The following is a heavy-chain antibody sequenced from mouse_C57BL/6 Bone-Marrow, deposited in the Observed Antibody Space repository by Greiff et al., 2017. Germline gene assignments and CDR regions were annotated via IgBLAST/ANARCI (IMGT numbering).Heavy chain of an antibody. CDR3: ARSSYYGSSYFDY. D-gene: IGHD1-1*01. Sequence: QVQLQQPGAELVKPGASVTMSCKASGYTFTSYWLTWVKQRPGQGLEWIGDIYPGSGSTNYNEKFTSKATLTVDTSSSTAYMQLSSLTSEDSAVYYCARSSYYGSSYFDYWGQGTTLTVSS. CDR1: GYTFTSYW. J-gene: IGHJ2*01. V-gene: IGHV1-55*01. CDR2: IYPGSGST.